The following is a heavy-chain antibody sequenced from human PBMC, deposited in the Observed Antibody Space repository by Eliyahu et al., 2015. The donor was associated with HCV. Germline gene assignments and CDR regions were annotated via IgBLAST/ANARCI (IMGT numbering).Heavy chain of an antibody. V-gene: IGHV3-30*18. Sequence: QVQLVESGGGVVQPGRSLRLSCAASGFXFSSYGMHWVRQAPGXGREWVAVISYDGSNKYYADSVKGRFTISRDNSKNTLYLQMNSLRAEDTAVYYCAKDLLWERYHHYYGSGPSDDKYYYYGMDVWGQGTTVTVSS. D-gene: IGHD3-10*01. CDR2: ISYDGSNK. J-gene: IGHJ6*02. CDR1: GFXFSSYG. CDR3: AKDLLWERYHHYYGSGPSDDKYYYYGMDV.